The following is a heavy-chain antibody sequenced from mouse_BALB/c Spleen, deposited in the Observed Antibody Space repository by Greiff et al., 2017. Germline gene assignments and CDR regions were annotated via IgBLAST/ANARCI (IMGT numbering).Heavy chain of an antibody. CDR3: ARHGDGTYAMDY. CDR2: ISNGGGST. J-gene: IGHJ4*01. V-gene: IGHV5-12-2*01. D-gene: IGHD2-1*01. CDR1: GFTFSSYT. Sequence: EVKLVESGGGLVQPGGSLKLSCAASGFTFSSYTMSWVRQTPEKRLEWVAYISNGGGSTYYPDTVKGRFTISRDNAKNTLYLQMSSLKSEDTAMYYCARHGDGTYAMDYWGQGTSVTVSS.